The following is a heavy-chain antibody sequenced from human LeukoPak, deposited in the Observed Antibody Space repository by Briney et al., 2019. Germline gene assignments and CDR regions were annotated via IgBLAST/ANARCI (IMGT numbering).Heavy chain of an antibody. J-gene: IGHJ4*02. CDR2: VSSSGIIK. Sequence: GGSLRLSCAAPGSTFNDYHMSWIRQAPGKGLEWIAYVSSSGIIKYYPDSVKGRFTISRDNAKNSLSLQMNSLTAEDTAVYYCVRWSPSTVTYDYWGQGTLVTVSS. D-gene: IGHD4-17*01. CDR1: GSTFNDYH. CDR3: VRWSPSTVTYDY. V-gene: IGHV3-11*01.